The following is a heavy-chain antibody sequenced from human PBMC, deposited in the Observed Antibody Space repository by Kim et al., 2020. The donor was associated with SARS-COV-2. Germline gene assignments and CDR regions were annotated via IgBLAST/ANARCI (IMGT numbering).Heavy chain of an antibody. D-gene: IGHD3-10*01. V-gene: IGHV3-30*04. Sequence: GGSLRLSCAASGFTFSSYAMHWVRQAPGKGLEWVAGITYDGSNKYYADSVKGRFTISRDNSKNTLYLQMNSLRAEDTAVYYCARGHYGSGSYRSAYWGQGTLVTVSS. CDR3: ARGHYGSGSYRSAY. J-gene: IGHJ4*02. CDR2: ITYDGSNK. CDR1: GFTFSSYA.